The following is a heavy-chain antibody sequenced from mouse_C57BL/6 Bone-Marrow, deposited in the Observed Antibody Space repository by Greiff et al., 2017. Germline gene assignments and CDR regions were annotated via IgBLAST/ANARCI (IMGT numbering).Heavy chain of an antibody. CDR1: GFTFSDYG. Sequence: EVMLVESGGGLVKPGGSLKLSCAASGFTFSDYGMHWVRQAPEKGLEWVAYISSGSSTIYYADTVKGRFTISRDNAKNTLFLQMTSLRSEDTAMYYCARGDDGYYVGYFDYWGQGTTLTVSS. D-gene: IGHD2-3*01. V-gene: IGHV5-17*01. J-gene: IGHJ2*01. CDR2: ISSGSSTI. CDR3: ARGDDGYYVGYFDY.